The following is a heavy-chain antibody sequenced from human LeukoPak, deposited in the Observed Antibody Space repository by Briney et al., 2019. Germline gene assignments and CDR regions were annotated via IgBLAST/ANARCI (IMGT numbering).Heavy chain of an antibody. D-gene: IGHD6-19*01. Sequence: ASVKVSCKASGYTFTSYYMHWVRQAPGQGLEWMGIINPSGGSTSYAQKFQGRVTMTRDTSTSTVYMELSSLRSEDTAVYYCARENSIAVAGTGLYYYYYYMDVWGKGTTVTVSS. CDR3: ARENSIAVAGTGLYYYYYYMDV. CDR1: GYTFTSYY. J-gene: IGHJ6*03. CDR2: INPSGGST. V-gene: IGHV1-46*01.